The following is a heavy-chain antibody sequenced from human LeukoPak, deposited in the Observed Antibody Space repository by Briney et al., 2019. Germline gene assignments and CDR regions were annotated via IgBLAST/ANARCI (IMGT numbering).Heavy chain of an antibody. V-gene: IGHV3-21*01. D-gene: IGHD3-22*01. J-gene: IGHJ6*02. Sequence: GGSLRLSCAASGFTFSSYWMHWVRQAPGKGLEWVSSISSSSSYIYYADSVKGRFTISRDNAKNSLYLQMNSLRAEDTAVYYCARADYYDSSGYSPLDYYYGMDVWGQGTTVTVSS. CDR1: GFTFSSYW. CDR3: ARADYYDSSGYSPLDYYYGMDV. CDR2: ISSSSSYI.